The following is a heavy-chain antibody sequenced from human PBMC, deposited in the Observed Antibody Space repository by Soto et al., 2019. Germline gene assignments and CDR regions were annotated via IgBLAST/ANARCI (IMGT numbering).Heavy chain of an antibody. CDR1: GYTFTGYY. D-gene: IGHD1-26*01. Sequence: GASVKVSCKASGYTFTGYYMHWVRQAPGQGLEWMGWINPNSGGTNYAQKFQGWVTMTRDTSISTAYMELSRLRSDDTAVYYCARDDGGIVGATSHHYYGMDVWGQGTTVTVSS. J-gene: IGHJ6*02. CDR2: INPNSGGT. V-gene: IGHV1-2*04. CDR3: ARDDGGIVGATSHHYYGMDV.